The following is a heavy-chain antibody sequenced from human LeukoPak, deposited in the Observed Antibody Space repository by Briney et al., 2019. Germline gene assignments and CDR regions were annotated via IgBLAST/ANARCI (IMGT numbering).Heavy chain of an antibody. Sequence: GGSLRLSCAASGLTFSSYWMHWVRQAPGKGLVWVSRINSDGSTTNYADSVKGRFAVSRGNAKNTLYLQMNSLRAEDTAVYYCARDRASDTAKPFDYWGRGTLVTVSS. CDR1: GLTFSSYW. D-gene: IGHD5-18*01. CDR3: ARDRASDTAKPFDY. V-gene: IGHV3-74*01. CDR2: INSDGSTT. J-gene: IGHJ4*02.